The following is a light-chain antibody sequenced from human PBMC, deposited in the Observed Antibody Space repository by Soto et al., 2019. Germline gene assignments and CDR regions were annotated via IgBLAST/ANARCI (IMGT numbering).Light chain of an antibody. Sequence: QSALTQPASVSGSPGQSITISCTGASGDGGAFNYVSWYQQHPGKAPKLMMYDVSNRPSGVSNRFSGSKSGNTASLTISGLQDEDEADYYCSSYTSSSTLVFGGGTKLTVL. V-gene: IGLV2-14*01. CDR2: DVS. CDR1: SGDGGAFNY. J-gene: IGLJ2*01. CDR3: SSYTSSSTLV.